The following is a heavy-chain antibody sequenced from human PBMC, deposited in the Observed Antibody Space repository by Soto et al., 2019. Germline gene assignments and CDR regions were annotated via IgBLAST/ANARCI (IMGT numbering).Heavy chain of an antibody. V-gene: IGHV4-30-2*01. Sequence: QLQLQESGSGLVKPSQTLSLTCGVSGGSINSGDYAWSWIRQPPGKGLEWMGYIYHSGSTYYNPSLESRVTILIDMPRFQFSLKFSSVAAADTAVYYCAGMRIAACGGGLGVWGQGTRVTVSS. CDR1: GGSINSGDYA. D-gene: IGHD6-13*01. CDR2: IYHSGST. J-gene: IGHJ6*02. CDR3: AGMRIAACGGGLGV.